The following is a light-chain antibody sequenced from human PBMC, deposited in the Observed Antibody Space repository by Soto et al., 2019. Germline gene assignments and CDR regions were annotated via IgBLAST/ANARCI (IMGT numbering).Light chain of an antibody. CDR1: SSDVGGFNY. CDR3: CSYAGSYTYV. J-gene: IGLJ1*01. V-gene: IGLV2-11*01. CDR2: DVS. Sequence: QSVLTQPRSVSGSPGQSVTISCTGTSSDVGGFNYVSWYQQHPGKAPKLMIYDVSKRPSGVPDRFSGSKSGNTASLTISGLQADDDADYYCCSYAGSYTYVFGIGTKVTVL.